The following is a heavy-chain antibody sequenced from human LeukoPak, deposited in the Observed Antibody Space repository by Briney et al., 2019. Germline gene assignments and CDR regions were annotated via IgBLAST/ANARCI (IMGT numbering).Heavy chain of an antibody. D-gene: IGHD6-19*01. V-gene: IGHV3-7*01. J-gene: IGHJ4*02. CDR2: IKQDGSEK. CDR3: ARDRGSSGWYEFDY. Sequence: GGSLRLSCAASGFTSSSYWMSWVRQAPEKGLEWVANIKQDGSEKYYVDSVKGRFTISRDNAKNSLYLQMNSLRAEDTAVYYCARDRGSSGWYEFDYWGQGTLVTVSS. CDR1: GFTSSSYW.